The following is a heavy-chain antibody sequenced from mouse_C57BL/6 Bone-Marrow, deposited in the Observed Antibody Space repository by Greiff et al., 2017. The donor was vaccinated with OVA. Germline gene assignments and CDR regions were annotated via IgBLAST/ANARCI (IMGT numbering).Heavy chain of an antibody. CDR3: ALLLRSSWFAY. CDR1: GYTFTSYW. CDR2: IDPSDSYT. D-gene: IGHD1-1*01. V-gene: IGHV1-50*01. J-gene: IGHJ3*01. Sequence: QVQLQQPGAELVKPGASVKLSCKASGYTFTSYWMQWVKQRPGQGLEWIGEIDPSDSYTNYNQKFKGKATLTVDTSSSTAYMQLISLTSEDAAVYYCALLLRSSWFAYWGQGTLVTVSA.